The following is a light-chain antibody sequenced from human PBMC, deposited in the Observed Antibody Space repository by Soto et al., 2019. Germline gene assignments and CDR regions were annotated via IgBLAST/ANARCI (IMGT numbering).Light chain of an antibody. CDR1: QNVNNR. CDR2: GAD. CDR3: QHFNICPLL. V-gene: IGKV3-15*01. J-gene: IGKJ1*01. Sequence: DIVMTQSPAMLSGAPGERATLSCMASQNVNNRLAWYQHKAGQPPRLLIYGADTSATGIPARFSGSGAGTDFPLTISILQSEDFAVYYCQHFNICPLLLGQGTKVEIK.